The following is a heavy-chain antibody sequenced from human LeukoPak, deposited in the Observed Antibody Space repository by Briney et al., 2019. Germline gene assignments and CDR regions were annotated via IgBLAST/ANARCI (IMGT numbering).Heavy chain of an antibody. CDR2: ITGSGGST. Sequence: GGSLRLSCAASGFTFSSYAMHWVRQAPGKGLEWVSGITGSGGSTSYADSVKGRFTISRDNSKNTLYLQMNSLRAEDTAVYYCAKTALGYFYTMDVWGQGTTVTVSS. CDR1: GFTFSSYA. J-gene: IGHJ6*02. CDR3: AKTALGYFYTMDV. V-gene: IGHV3-23*01. D-gene: IGHD7-27*01.